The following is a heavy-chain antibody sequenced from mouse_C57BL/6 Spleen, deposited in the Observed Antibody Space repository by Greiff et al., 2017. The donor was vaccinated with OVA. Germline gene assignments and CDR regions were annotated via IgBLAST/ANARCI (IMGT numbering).Heavy chain of an antibody. CDR3: ASPDYYGSSYWFAY. J-gene: IGHJ3*01. V-gene: IGHV1-82*01. CDR1: GYAFSSSW. D-gene: IGHD1-1*01. Sequence: VQLQQSGPELVKPGASVKISCKASGYAFSSSWMNWVKQRPGKGLEWIGRIYPGDGDTNYNGKFKGKATLTADKSSSTAYMQLSSLTSEDSAVYFCASPDYYGSSYWFAYWGQGTLVTVSA. CDR2: IYPGDGDT.